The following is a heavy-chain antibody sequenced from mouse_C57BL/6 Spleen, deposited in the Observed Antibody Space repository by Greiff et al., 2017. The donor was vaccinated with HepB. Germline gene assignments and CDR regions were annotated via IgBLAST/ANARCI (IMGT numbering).Heavy chain of an antibody. Sequence: QVQLQQPGAELVKPGASVKLSCKASGYTFTSYWMHWVKQRPGRGLEWIGRIDPNSGGTKYNEKFKSKATLTVDTPYSTAYMQLSSLTSEDSAVYCGAREDGWLLLFAYWGQGTLVTVSA. CDR2: IDPNSGGT. CDR3: AREDGWLLLFAY. D-gene: IGHD2-3*01. J-gene: IGHJ3*01. CDR1: GYTFTSYW. V-gene: IGHV1-72*01.